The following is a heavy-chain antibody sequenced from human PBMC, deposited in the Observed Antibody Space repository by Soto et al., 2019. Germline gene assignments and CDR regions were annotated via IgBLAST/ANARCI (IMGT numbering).Heavy chain of an antibody. Sequence: ASENLSLTCAVAGGSISSSNWWSWVRQPPGKGLEWIGEIYHSGSTNYNPSLKIRVTILLDKSKNQFSLKLSSVAAADTAVYYCARVNGDRYFDYWGQGTLVTVSS. D-gene: IGHD4-17*01. CDR1: GGSISSSNW. CDR3: ARVNGDRYFDY. CDR2: IYHSGST. J-gene: IGHJ4*02. V-gene: IGHV4-4*02.